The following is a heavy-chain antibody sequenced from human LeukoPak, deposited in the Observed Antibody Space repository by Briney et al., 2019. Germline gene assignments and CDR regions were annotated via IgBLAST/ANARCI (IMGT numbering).Heavy chain of an antibody. Sequence: SETLSLTCTVSGGSITGYYWNWFRQPPGKGLEWIGYIYNSGSTNYNPSLKSRVTISVDTSKNQFSLKLSSVTAADTAMYYCATSSGHYYYYMDVWGKGTTVTVSS. D-gene: IGHD3-10*01. V-gene: IGHV4-59*03. CDR3: ATSSGHYYYYMDV. CDR1: GGSITGYY. J-gene: IGHJ6*03. CDR2: IYNSGST.